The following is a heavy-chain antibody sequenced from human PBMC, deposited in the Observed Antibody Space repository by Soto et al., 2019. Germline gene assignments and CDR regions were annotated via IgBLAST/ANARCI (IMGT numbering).Heavy chain of an antibody. CDR3: ARTLYGDNVDY. V-gene: IGHV1-8*02. D-gene: IGHD4-17*01. Sequence: ASVKVSCKASGYTFTDYYMHWVRQAPGQGLEWMRWMNPNSGNTGYTQKIQGRVNMKRNTSKSTAYMKLSSLRSEDTAVYYCARTLYGDNVDYWGQGTLVTVSS. J-gene: IGHJ4*02. CDR2: MNPNSGNT. CDR1: GYTFTDYY.